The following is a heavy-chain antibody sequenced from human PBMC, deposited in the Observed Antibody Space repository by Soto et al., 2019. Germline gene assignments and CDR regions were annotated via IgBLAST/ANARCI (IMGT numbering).Heavy chain of an antibody. CDR1: GGSISSYY. CDR3: ARIVGTYYYGSRSYLGVLRRTNYMDV. J-gene: IGHJ6*03. CDR2: IYYSGST. D-gene: IGHD3-10*01. Sequence: PSETLSLTCTVSGGSISSYYWSWIRQPPGKGLEWIGYIYYSGSTNYNPSLKSRVTISVDTSKNQFSLKLSSVTAADTAVYYCARIVGTYYYGSRSYLGVLRRTNYMDVWGKGTTVTVSS. V-gene: IGHV4-59*01.